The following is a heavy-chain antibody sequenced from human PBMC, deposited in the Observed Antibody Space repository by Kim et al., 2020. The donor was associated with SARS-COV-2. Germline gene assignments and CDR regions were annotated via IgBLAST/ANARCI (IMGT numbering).Heavy chain of an antibody. CDR3: ARAPTIFGVVIDAFDI. CDR1: GGSISSGGYY. Sequence: SETLSLTCTVSGGSISSGGYYWSWIRQHPGKGLEWIGYIYYSGSTYYNPSLKSRVTISVDTSKNQFSLKLSSVTAADTAGYYCARAPTIFGVVIDAFDIWGPGTMGTVSS. V-gene: IGHV4-31*03. J-gene: IGHJ3*02. CDR2: IYYSGST. D-gene: IGHD3-3*01.